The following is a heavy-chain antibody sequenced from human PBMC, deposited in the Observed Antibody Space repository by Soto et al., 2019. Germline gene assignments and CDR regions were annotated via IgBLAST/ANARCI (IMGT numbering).Heavy chain of an antibody. CDR2: IYPGDSDT. Sequence: GESLKISCKGSGYSFTSYWIGWVRQMPGKGLEWMGIIYPGDSDTRYSPSFQGQVTISADKSISTAYLQWSSLKASDTAIYFCASSVLVTSTMNYFDLWGQGTLVTVPQ. D-gene: IGHD2-8*02. J-gene: IGHJ4*02. V-gene: IGHV5-51*01. CDR1: GYSFTSYW. CDR3: ASSVLVTSTMNYFDL.